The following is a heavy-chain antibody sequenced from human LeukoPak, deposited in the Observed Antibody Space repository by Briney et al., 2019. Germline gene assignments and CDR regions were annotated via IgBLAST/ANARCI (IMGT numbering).Heavy chain of an antibody. J-gene: IGHJ6*03. V-gene: IGHV4-34*01. CDR1: GGSFSGYY. CDR3: ASILTTVTTPYYYYYMDV. Sequence: ETLSLTCAVYGGSFSGYYWSWIRQPPGKGLEWIGEINHSGSTNYNPSLKSRVTISVDTSKNQFSLKLSSVTAADTAVYYCASILTTVTTPYYYYYMDVWGKGTTVTVSS. CDR2: INHSGST. D-gene: IGHD4-17*01.